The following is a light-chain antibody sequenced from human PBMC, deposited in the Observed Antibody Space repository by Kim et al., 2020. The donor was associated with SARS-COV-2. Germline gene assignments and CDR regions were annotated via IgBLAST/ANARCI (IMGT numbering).Light chain of an antibody. CDR1: SSDIGGYNY. Sequence: GPSINISCAGTSSDIGGYNYVSWYQHHPGKAPKLFIYDVSKRSSGVSNRFSGSKSGNTASLTISGLQAEDEADYYCSSITSSSTGVFGGGTQLTVL. V-gene: IGLV2-14*03. J-gene: IGLJ2*01. CDR2: DVS. CDR3: SSITSSSTGV.